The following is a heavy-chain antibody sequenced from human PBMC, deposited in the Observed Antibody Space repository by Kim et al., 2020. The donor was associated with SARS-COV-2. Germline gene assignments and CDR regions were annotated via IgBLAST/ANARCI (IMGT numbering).Heavy chain of an antibody. D-gene: IGHD3-22*01. Sequence: YAASWKGRFTIYRDHSKNTMYLQMNSLRAEDTAVYYCAKGGQVVSSPFQHWGQGTLVTVSS. J-gene: IGHJ1*01. CDR3: AKGGQVVSSPFQH. V-gene: IGHV3-23*01.